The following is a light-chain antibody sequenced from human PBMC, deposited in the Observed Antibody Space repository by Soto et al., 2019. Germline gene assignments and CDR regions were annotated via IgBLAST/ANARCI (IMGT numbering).Light chain of an antibody. CDR3: AAWDDDLHVWL. CDR2: SSN. J-gene: IGLJ3*02. V-gene: IGLV1-44*01. CDR1: DSNIGSTA. Sequence: QSVLTQPPSVSATPGQGVILSCSGGDSNIGSTAVNWYQQLPGTAPRLLIYSSNQRPSGVPDGISGSKSGTSASLAISGLQSEDEAYYYCAAWDDDLHVWLFGGGTKVTVL.